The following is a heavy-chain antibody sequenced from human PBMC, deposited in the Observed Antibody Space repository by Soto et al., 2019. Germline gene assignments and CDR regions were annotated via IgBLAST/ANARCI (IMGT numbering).Heavy chain of an antibody. CDR3: AKDRSENFWVYYYARDV. D-gene: IGHD6-19*01. CDR1: GFNFGAYA. CDR2: ISGSSSGT. V-gene: IGHV3-23*01. J-gene: IGHJ6*02. Sequence: EARLLESGGGLIQPGGSLRLSCEASGFNFGAYAMSWVRQASEKGLEWVSGISGSSSGTYYTDSVKGRFTISRDNSKNTVYLQMNSLRGEDTAVYYCAKDRSENFWVYYYARDVWGQGTAVTVSS.